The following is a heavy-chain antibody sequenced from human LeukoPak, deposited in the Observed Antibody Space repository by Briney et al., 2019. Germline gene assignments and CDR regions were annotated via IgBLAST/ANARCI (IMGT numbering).Heavy chain of an antibody. J-gene: IGHJ4*02. CDR3: AKDRQQLVRAFDY. Sequence: GGSLRLSCAASGFTFSNAWMSWVRQAPGKGLEWVSAISGSGGSTYYADSVKGRFTISRDNSKNTLYLQMNSLRAEDTAVYYCAKDRQQLVRAFDYWGQGTLVTVSS. CDR2: ISGSGGST. D-gene: IGHD6-13*01. V-gene: IGHV3-23*01. CDR1: GFTFSNAW.